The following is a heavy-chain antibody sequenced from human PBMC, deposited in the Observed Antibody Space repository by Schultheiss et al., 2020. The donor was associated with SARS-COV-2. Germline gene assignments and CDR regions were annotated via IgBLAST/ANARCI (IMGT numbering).Heavy chain of an antibody. V-gene: IGHV4-39*07. CDR2: IYYSGST. CDR3: ARDLTDGSKDY. J-gene: IGHJ4*02. CDR1: GGSISSSSYY. D-gene: IGHD5-24*01. Sequence: SETLSLTCTVSGGSISSSSYYWGWIRQPPGKGLEWIGSIYYSGSTNYNPSLKSRVTISVDTSKNQFSLKLSSVTAADTAVYYCARDLTDGSKDYWGQGTLVTVSS.